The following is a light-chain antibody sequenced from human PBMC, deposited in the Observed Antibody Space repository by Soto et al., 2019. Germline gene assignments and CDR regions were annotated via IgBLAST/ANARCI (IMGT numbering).Light chain of an antibody. J-gene: IGLJ2*01. CDR3: CSYPDNYVV. V-gene: IGLV2-11*01. CDR1: GSDVGAYNY. CDR2: DVS. Sequence: QSALTQPRSVSASPGQSVTISCTGTGSDVGAYNYVSWYQQHPGKAPKLMISDVSRRTSGVPDRFSGAKSGSTASLTISGLQAEDEADYYCCSYPDNYVVFGGGTQLTVL.